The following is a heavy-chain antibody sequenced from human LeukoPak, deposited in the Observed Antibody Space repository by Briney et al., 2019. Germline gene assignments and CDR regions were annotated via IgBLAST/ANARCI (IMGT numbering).Heavy chain of an antibody. D-gene: IGHD6-13*01. Sequence: TGGSLRLSCAASGFTFSSYAMHWVRQAPGKGLEWVAVISYDGSNKYYADSVKGRFTISRDNSKNTLYLQMNSLRAEDTAVYYCARALILAADLDYWGQGTLVTVSS. CDR2: ISYDGSNK. J-gene: IGHJ4*02. CDR1: GFTFSSYA. CDR3: ARALILAADLDY. V-gene: IGHV3-30-3*01.